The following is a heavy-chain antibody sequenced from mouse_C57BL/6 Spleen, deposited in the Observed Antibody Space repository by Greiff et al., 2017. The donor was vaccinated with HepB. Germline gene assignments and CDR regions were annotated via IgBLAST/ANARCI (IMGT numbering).Heavy chain of an antibody. V-gene: IGHV1-81*01. J-gene: IGHJ2*01. Sequence: QVQLQQSGAELARPGASVKLSCKASGYTFTSYGISWVKQRTGQGLEWIGEIYPRSGNTYYNEKFKGKATLTADKSSSTAYMELRSLTSEDSAVYFCARAGTVGATGDYWGQGTTLTVSS. CDR3: ARAGTVGATGDY. CDR1: GYTFTSYG. CDR2: IYPRSGNT. D-gene: IGHD1-1*01.